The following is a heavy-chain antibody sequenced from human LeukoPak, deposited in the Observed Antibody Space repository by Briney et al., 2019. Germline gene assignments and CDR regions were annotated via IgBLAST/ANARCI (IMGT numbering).Heavy chain of an antibody. Sequence: ASVKVSCKVSGYTLTELSMHWVRQAPGKGLEWMGGFDPEDGETIYAQKFQGRVIMTEDTSTDTAYMELSSLRSEDTAVYYCATGSSGATHFPFDPWGQGTLVTVSS. D-gene: IGHD1-26*01. CDR1: GYTLTELS. J-gene: IGHJ5*02. CDR2: FDPEDGET. V-gene: IGHV1-24*01. CDR3: ATGSSGATHFPFDP.